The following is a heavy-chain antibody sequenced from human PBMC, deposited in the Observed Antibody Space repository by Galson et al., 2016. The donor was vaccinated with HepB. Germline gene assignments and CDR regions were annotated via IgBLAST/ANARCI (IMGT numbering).Heavy chain of an antibody. CDR1: GFTFGSYS. V-gene: IGHV3-48*01. J-gene: IGHJ5*02. Sequence: SLRLSCAASGFTFGSYSMNWVRQAPGKGLEWVSYISSSSSTVYYAASVKGRFTISRDNDKNSLYLQMNSLRAEDTAVYYCARGGASCSGGSCYFWFDPLGQGTPVTVSS. D-gene: IGHD2-15*01. CDR2: ISSSSSTV. CDR3: ARGGASCSGGSCYFWFDP.